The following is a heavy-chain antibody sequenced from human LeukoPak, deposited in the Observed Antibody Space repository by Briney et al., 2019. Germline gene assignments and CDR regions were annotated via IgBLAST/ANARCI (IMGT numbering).Heavy chain of an antibody. J-gene: IGHJ4*02. CDR3: ARCTTGRTFGSLREIKRSREIDY. V-gene: IGHV3-21*01. CDR1: GFTFSSYS. D-gene: IGHD1-1*01. CDR2: ISSSSSNI. Sequence: GGSLRLSCAASGFTFSSYSMNWVRQAPGKGLEWVSSISSSSSNIYYADSVKGRFTISRDNAKNSLYLQMNSLRVQDTAVYYCARCTTGRTFGSLREIKRSREIDYWGQGTLVTVSS.